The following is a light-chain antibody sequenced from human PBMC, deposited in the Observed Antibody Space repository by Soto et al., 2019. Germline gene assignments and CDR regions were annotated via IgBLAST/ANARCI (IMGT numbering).Light chain of an antibody. CDR2: EVS. V-gene: IGLV2-8*01. CDR1: SSDVGGYNY. CDR3: SSYVGSNSVV. J-gene: IGLJ2*01. Sequence: QSALTQPPSASGSPGQSVTISCTGTSSDVGGYNYVSWYQQHPGKAPKLMIYEVSKRPSGVPDRFSGSKSGNTASLTVSGLQAEDEDDYYCSSYVGSNSVVFGGGTKLTVL.